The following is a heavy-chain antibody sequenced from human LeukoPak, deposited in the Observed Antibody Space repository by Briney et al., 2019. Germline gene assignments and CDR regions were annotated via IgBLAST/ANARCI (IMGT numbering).Heavy chain of an antibody. CDR1: GDSISSSNSY. Sequence: SETLSLTCTVSGDSISSSNSYWGWIRQPPGKGLEWIGSIYYSGNTYYNASLKSRVTISVDTSKNQFSLKLTSVTAADTAVYYCARDRTGWVNDAFDIWGQGTMVTVSS. CDR3: ARDRTGWVNDAFDI. CDR2: IYYSGNT. D-gene: IGHD3/OR15-3a*01. J-gene: IGHJ3*02. V-gene: IGHV4-39*02.